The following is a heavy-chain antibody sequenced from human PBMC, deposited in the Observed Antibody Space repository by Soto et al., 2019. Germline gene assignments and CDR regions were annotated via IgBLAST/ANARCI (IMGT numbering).Heavy chain of an antibody. V-gene: IGHV4-39*01. J-gene: IGHJ4*02. CDR3: ARHWSTVVTLDY. CDR2: IYYSGST. D-gene: IGHD4-17*01. Sequence: QLQLQESGPGLVKPSETLSLTCTVSGGSISSSSYYWGWIRQPPGKGLEWIGSIYYSGSTYYNPSRKRRVAISVDTSKNQFSLKPSSVTAADTAVYDCARHWSTVVTLDYWGQGTLVTVSS. CDR1: GGSISSSSYY.